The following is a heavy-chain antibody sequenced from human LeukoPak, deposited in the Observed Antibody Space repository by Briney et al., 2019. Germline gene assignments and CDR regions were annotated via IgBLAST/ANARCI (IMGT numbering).Heavy chain of an antibody. J-gene: IGHJ3*02. Sequence: ASVKVSCKASGYTFTSYGISWVRQAPGQGLEWMGWSSAYNGKTNYAQKLQGRVTMTTDTSTSTAYMELRSLRSDDTAVYYCARDRKLNYGGNPESVFDIWGQGTMVTVSS. CDR3: ARDRKLNYGGNPESVFDI. CDR2: SSAYNGKT. D-gene: IGHD4-23*01. CDR1: GYTFTSYG. V-gene: IGHV1-18*04.